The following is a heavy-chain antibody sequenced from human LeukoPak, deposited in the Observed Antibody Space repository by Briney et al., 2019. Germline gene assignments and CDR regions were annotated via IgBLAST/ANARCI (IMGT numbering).Heavy chain of an antibody. V-gene: IGHV3-21*01. CDR1: GFTFSSYS. CDR2: ISSSSSYI. J-gene: IGHJ3*02. D-gene: IGHD1-20*01. Sequence: PGGSLRLSCAASGFTFSSYSMNWVRQAPGKGLEWVSSISSSSSYIYYADSVKGRFTISRDNSKNTLYLQMNSLRAEDTAVYYCARSYNWNAWGAFDIWGQGTMVTVSS. CDR3: ARSYNWNAWGAFDI.